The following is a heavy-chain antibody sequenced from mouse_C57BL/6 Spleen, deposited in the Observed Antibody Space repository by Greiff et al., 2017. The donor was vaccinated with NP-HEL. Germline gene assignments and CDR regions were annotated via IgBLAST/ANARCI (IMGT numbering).Heavy chain of an antibody. J-gene: IGHJ1*03. CDR2: IHPSAGDT. V-gene: IGHV1-74*01. D-gene: IGHD1-1*01. CDR3: AIGDYYGSSYSWYFDV. CDR1: GYTFTSYW. Sequence: VQLQQPGAELVKPGASVKVSCKASGYTFTSYWMHWVKQRPGQGLEWIGRIHPSAGDTNYNQTFKGKATLTVDQSYRTAYMQLSSLTSEDSAVYYCAIGDYYGSSYSWYFDVWAQGPRSPSPQ.